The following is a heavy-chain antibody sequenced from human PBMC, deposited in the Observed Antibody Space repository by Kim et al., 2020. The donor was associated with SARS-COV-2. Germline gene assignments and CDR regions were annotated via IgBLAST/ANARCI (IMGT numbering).Heavy chain of an antibody. V-gene: IGHV1-18*01. CDR1: GYTFTSYG. D-gene: IGHD3-3*01. CDR3: ARDGPLFGVVIRSHNWFDP. Sequence: ASVKVSCKASGYTFTSYGISWVRQAPGQGLEWMGWISAYNGNTNYAQKLQGRVTMTTDTSTSTAYMELRSLRSDDTAVYYCARDGPLFGVVIRSHNWFDPWGQGTLVTVSS. CDR2: ISAYNGNT. J-gene: IGHJ5*02.